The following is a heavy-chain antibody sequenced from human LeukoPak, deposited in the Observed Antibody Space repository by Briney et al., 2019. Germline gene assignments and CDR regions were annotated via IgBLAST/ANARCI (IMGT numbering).Heavy chain of an antibody. CDR3: AKDSMVRGVHLFDY. CDR2: ISGSGGST. V-gene: IGHV3-23*01. J-gene: IGHJ4*02. D-gene: IGHD3-10*01. Sequence: GGSLRLSCAASGFTFSSYAMSWVRQAPGKGLEWVSAISGSGGSTYYADSVKGRLTISRDNSKNTLYLQMNSLRAEDTAVYYCAKDSMVRGVHLFDYWGQGTLVTVSS. CDR1: GFTFSSYA.